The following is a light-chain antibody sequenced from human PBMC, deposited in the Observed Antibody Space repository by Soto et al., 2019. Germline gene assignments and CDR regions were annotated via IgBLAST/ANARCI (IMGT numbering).Light chain of an antibody. J-gene: IGLJ1*01. CDR1: SLSRHY. CDR3: QSPDSSDYYPGV. CDR2: KDR. Sequence: SYELTQPPSVSVSPGQTATITCSGDSLSRHYASWYQQRPGHSPVLVIYKDRERPAGIPERFSGSTAGTTVTLTISGVRAEDEGDYYCQSPDSSDYYPGVFGSGTKVTVL. V-gene: IGLV3-25*03.